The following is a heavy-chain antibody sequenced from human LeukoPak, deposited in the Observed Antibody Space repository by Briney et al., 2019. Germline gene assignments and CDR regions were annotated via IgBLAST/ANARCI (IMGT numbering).Heavy chain of an antibody. CDR2: IYPADSDS. CDR3: ARRTGSTGAFDI. D-gene: IGHD1-1*01. V-gene: IGHV5-51*01. J-gene: IGHJ3*02. Sequence: GESLKISCRGSGYSFNGYWNGWVRQMPGKGVERVGMIYPADSDSRYSPSFQGQVTMSDDKSINTAYLQWSSLRASDTAMYYCARRTGSTGAFDIWGQGTMVTVSS. CDR1: GYSFNGYW.